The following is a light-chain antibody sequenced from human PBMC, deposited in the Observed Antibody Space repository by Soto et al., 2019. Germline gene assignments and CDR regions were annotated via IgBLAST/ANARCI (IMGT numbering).Light chain of an antibody. V-gene: IGKV1-5*03. Sequence: DIQMTQSPSTLSASVGDRVTITCRASQSISSWLAWYLQKPGKAPKLLIYKASTLQDGVPSRFSGSGSGTEFTLTISGLQPDDFATYYCQQYSSYSPYTFGQGTKLEIK. J-gene: IGKJ2*01. CDR1: QSISSW. CDR3: QQYSSYSPYT. CDR2: KAS.